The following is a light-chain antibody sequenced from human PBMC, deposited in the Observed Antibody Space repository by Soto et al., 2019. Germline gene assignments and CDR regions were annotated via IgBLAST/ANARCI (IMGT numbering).Light chain of an antibody. CDR2: KAS. V-gene: IGKV1-5*03. Sequence: DIQMTQSPSTLSASVGDRVTITCRASQSISSWLAWYQQKPGKAPKLLIYKASSLESGVPSRFSGSGSGTEFTLTISSLQPDDFATYYCQQYNSYSGGAFGQGTKVDIK. CDR1: QSISSW. CDR3: QQYNSYSGGA. J-gene: IGKJ1*01.